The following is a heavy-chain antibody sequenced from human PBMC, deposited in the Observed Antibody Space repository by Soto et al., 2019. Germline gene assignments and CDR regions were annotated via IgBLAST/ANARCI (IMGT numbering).Heavy chain of an antibody. CDR1: GGSISSGDYY. J-gene: IGHJ5*02. CDR2: IYHSGGT. CDR3: ASGIGSCSGGTCYSVPDYFDP. Sequence: QVQLQESGPGLVKPSQTLSLTCTVSGGSISSGDYYWSWIRQPPGKGLEWIGYIYHSGGTYYNPSLKSRVTISVDTSKNQFSLRLSSVTAADTAVYYCASGIGSCSGGTCYSVPDYFDPWGQGTLVTVSS. D-gene: IGHD2-15*01. V-gene: IGHV4-30-4*01.